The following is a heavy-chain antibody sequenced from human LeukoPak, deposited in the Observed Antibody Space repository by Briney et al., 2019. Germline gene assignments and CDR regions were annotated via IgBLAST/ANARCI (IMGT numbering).Heavy chain of an antibody. D-gene: IGHD2-21*02. V-gene: IGHV3-53*01. Sequence: PGGSLRLSCAASELTVSNSYMSWVRQAPGKGLQWVSVIYSGGSTYYADSLKGRFTISRDTSKNTLYLQMNSLRAEDTAVYYCARGGRAYCGSDCFRAFDIWGPGTMVTVSS. J-gene: IGHJ3*02. CDR3: ARGGRAYCGSDCFRAFDI. CDR2: IYSGGST. CDR1: ELTVSNSY.